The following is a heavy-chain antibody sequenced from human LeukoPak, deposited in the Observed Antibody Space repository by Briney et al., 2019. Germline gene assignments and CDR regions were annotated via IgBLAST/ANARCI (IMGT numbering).Heavy chain of an antibody. D-gene: IGHD3-10*01. J-gene: IGHJ4*02. CDR2: INTNGDDT. Sequence: PGGSLRLSCSASGFTFSTYAMHWVRQAPGKGLEHVSTINTNGDDTYYADSVKGRFTTSRDNSKRTLYLQMSSLRAEDTAVYYCVKDLRGGGYYTSFEYWGQRTLVTVSS. CDR1: GFTFSTYA. CDR3: VKDLRGGGYYTSFEY. V-gene: IGHV3-64D*09.